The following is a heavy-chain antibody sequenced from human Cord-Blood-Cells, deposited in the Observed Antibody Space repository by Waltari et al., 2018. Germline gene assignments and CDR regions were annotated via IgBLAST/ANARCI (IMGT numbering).Heavy chain of an antibody. J-gene: IGHJ6*02. CDR2: INHSGRP. CDR3: ARVRVVGSGYYYYYYGMDV. V-gene: IGHV4-34*01. CDR1: GGSFSGYY. Sequence: QVQLQQWGAGLLKPSETLSLTCAVYGGSFSGYYWSWIRQPPGKGLEWIGEINHSGRPNYNPSLKSRVTISVDTSKNQFSLKLSSVTAADTAVYYCARVRVVGSGYYYYYYGMDVWGQGTTVTVSS. D-gene: IGHD3-22*01.